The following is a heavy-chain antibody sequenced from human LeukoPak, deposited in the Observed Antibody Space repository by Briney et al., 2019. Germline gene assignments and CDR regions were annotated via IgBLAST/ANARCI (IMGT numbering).Heavy chain of an antibody. CDR1: GDSITSGSYY. D-gene: IGHD6-19*01. V-gene: IGHV4-39*07. J-gene: IGHJ6*03. CDR3: ARRAVAGTTYYYYYMDV. Sequence: PSETLSLTCTVSGDSITSGSYYWAWVRQPPGKGLEWIGSISYSGNTYYNPPLKSRVTISVDTSKNQFSLKLSSVTAADTAVYYCARRAVAGTTYYYYYMDVWGKGTTVTVSS. CDR2: ISYSGNT.